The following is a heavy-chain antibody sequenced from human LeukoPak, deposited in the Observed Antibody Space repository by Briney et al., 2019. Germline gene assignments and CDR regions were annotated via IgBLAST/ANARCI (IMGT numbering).Heavy chain of an antibody. D-gene: IGHD3-10*01. V-gene: IGHV4-59*01. CDR1: GGSISSYY. CDR3: ARGGYYYGSGSYYMYHYYYGMDV. Sequence: SETLSLTCTVSGGSISSYYWSWIRQPPGKGLEWIGYIYYSGSTNYNPSLKSRVTISVDTSKNQFSLKLSSVTAADTAVYYCARGGYYYGSGSYYMYHYYYGMDVWGQGTTVTVSS. CDR2: IYYSGST. J-gene: IGHJ6*02.